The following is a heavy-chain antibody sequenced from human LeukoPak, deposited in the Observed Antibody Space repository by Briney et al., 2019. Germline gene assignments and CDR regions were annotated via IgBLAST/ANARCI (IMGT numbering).Heavy chain of an antibody. CDR2: MYYSGST. D-gene: IGHD6-13*01. CDR3: ARMMYSSSWSSSFDY. J-gene: IGHJ4*02. V-gene: IGHV4-39*07. Sequence: SETLSLTCTVSGGSISSSSYYWGWIRQPPGKGLEWIGSMYYSGSTYYNPSLKSRVTISVDTSKNQFSLKLSSVTAADTAVYYCARMMYSSSWSSSFDYWGQGTLVTVSS. CDR1: GGSISSSSYY.